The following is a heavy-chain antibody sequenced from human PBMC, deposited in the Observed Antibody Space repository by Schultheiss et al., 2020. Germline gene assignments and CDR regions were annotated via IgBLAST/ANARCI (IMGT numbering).Heavy chain of an antibody. CDR2: IYYSGST. CDR1: GGSISSSSYY. Sequence: SQTLSLTCTVSGGSISSSSYYWGWIRQPPGKGLEWIGYIYYSGSTNYNPSLKSRVTISVDTSKNQFSLKLSSVTAADTAVYYCARGVAGNKYWGQGTLVTVSS. J-gene: IGHJ4*02. D-gene: IGHD6-19*01. V-gene: IGHV4-61*05. CDR3: ARGVAGNKY.